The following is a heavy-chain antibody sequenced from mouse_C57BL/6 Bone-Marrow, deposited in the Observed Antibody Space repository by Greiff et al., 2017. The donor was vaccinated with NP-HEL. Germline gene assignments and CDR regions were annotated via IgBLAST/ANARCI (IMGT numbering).Heavy chain of an antibody. D-gene: IGHD2-12*01. CDR3: SFTLPDYFDY. V-gene: IGHV1-5*01. CDR1: GYTFTSYW. J-gene: IGHJ2*01. CDR2: IYPGSSDT. Sequence: EVHLVESGTVLARPGASVKMSCKTSGYTFTSYWMHWVKQRPGQGLEWIGAIYPGSSDTSYNQKFKGKATLTAVTSASTAYMELSSLTNEDSAVYSCSFTLPDYFDYWGQGTTLTVSS.